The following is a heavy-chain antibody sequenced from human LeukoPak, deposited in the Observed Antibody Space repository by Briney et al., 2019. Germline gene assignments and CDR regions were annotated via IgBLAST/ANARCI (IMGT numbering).Heavy chain of an antibody. J-gene: IGHJ4*02. V-gene: IGHV1-2*02. D-gene: IGHD2-2*02. Sequence: ASVKVSCKASGYTFTGYYMHWVRQAPGQGLEWMRWINPNSGGTNYAQKFQGRVTMTRDTSISTAYMELSRLRSDDTAVYYCARVYCSSTSCYKMSYDFDYWGQGTLVTVSS. CDR1: GYTFTGYY. CDR3: ARVYCSSTSCYKMSYDFDY. CDR2: INPNSGGT.